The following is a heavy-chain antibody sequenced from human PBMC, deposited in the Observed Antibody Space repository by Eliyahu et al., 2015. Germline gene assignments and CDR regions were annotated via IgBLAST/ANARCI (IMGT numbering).Heavy chain of an antibody. CDR2: ISSSSSYI. Sequence: EVQLVESGGGLVXPXXSLXLSCXASGFXFXXYSMNWVRQAPGKGLXWVSSISSSSSYIYYADSVKGRFTISRDNAKNSLYLQMNSLRAEDTAVYYCARDGPKWLAGSFDYWGQGTLVTVSS. D-gene: IGHD3-22*01. V-gene: IGHV3-21*01. J-gene: IGHJ4*02. CDR3: ARDGPKWLAGSFDY. CDR1: GFXFXXYS.